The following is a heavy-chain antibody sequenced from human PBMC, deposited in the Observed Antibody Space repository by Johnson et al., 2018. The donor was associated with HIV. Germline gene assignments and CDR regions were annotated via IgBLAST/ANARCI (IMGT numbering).Heavy chain of an antibody. CDR2: IKSKTDGGTT. V-gene: IGHV3-15*01. Sequence: EVQLVESGGGLVKPGGSLRLSCAASGFTFSNAWMSWVRQAPGKGLEWVGRIKSKTDGGTTDYAAPVKGSFTISRDDSKNTLYLQMNSLKTEDTAVYYCTTEAYSSSSAAFDIWGQGTMVTVSS. D-gene: IGHD6-6*01. CDR3: TTEAYSSSSAAFDI. J-gene: IGHJ3*02. CDR1: GFTFSNAW.